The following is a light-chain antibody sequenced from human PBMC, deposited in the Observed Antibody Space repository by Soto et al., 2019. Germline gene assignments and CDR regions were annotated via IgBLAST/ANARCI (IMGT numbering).Light chain of an antibody. V-gene: IGKV1-5*01. CDR1: ESISNW. CDR2: DAY. CDR3: QQYKSFSKT. Sequence: DVQLTQSPSTLSASLGDRVTITCRASESISNWLAWYQQKPGKAPKVLIYDAYSLESGVPSRVTGSRSGTEFTLSIRSLEPDDFATYYCQQYKSFSKTFGQWTKLEIK. J-gene: IGKJ2*01.